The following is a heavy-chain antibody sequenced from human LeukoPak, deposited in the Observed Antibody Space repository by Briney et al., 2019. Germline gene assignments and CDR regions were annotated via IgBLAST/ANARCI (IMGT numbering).Heavy chain of an antibody. V-gene: IGHV1-2*02. CDR1: GYTFTGYY. D-gene: IGHD2-2*01. J-gene: IGHJ5*02. CDR3: ARVRGYCSSTSCYSRYWFDP. Sequence: ASVKVSCKASGYTFTGYYTHWVRQAPGQGLEWMGWINPNSGGTNYAQKFQGRVTMTRDTSISTAYMELSRLRSDDTAVYYCARVRGYCSSTSCYSRYWFDPWGQGTLVTVSS. CDR2: INPNSGGT.